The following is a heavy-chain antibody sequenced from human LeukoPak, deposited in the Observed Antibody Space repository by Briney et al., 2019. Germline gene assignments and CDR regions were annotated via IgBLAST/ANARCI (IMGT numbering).Heavy chain of an antibody. CDR1: GDSISSYY. Sequence: SETLSLTCTVSGDSISSYYWSWIRQPPGKGLEWIGYIYTSGGTNYIPSLKGRVTISIDTPKNQFSLKLSSVTAADSAVYYCARLTRLSTSPDRYYLDYWGQGTLVTVSS. D-gene: IGHD6-6*01. V-gene: IGHV4-4*09. CDR3: ARLTRLSTSPDRYYLDY. J-gene: IGHJ4*02. CDR2: IYTSGGT.